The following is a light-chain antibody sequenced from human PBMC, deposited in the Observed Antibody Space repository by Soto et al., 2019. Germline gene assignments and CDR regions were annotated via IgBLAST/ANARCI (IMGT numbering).Light chain of an antibody. CDR1: QTISNY. CDR3: QQYYIYAT. J-gene: IGKJ1*01. CDR2: RSS. Sequence: DIQMTQSPSTLSASVGDRVTITCRASQTISNYLTWYQQRPGKALKLLIYRSSILQNGVPSRFSGSGSGTEFTLTISSLQPDDFATYYCQQYYIYATFGQGTRVEI. V-gene: IGKV1-5*03.